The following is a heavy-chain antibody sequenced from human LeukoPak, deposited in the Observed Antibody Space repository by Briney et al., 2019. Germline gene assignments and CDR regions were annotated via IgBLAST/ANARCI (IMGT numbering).Heavy chain of an antibody. CDR2: IIPILGIA. CDR1: GGTFSSYA. V-gene: IGHV1-69*04. CDR3: ASGSVVVTATKFDY. J-gene: IGHJ4*02. D-gene: IGHD2-21*02. Sequence: ASVTVSCKASGGTFSSYAISWVRQAPGQGLEWMGRIIPILGIANYAQKFQGRVTITADKSTSTAYMELSSLRSEDTAVYYCASGSVVVTATKFDYWGQGTLVTVSS.